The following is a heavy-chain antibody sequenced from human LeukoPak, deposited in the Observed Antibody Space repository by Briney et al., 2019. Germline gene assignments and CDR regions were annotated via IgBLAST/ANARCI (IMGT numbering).Heavy chain of an antibody. CDR1: GLTGSHNY. CDR2: IHTSGDT. V-gene: IGHV3-53*01. D-gene: IGHD3-10*02. J-gene: IGHJ4*02. CDR3: AKGSTMYTAYYFDY. Sequence: GGSLRLSCAASGLTGSHNYVSWVRQAPGKGLEWVSAIHTSGDTCYADSVKGRFTISRDNSKNTLYVQMNSLRAEDTAVYYCAKGSTMYTAYYFDYWGQGTLVTVSS.